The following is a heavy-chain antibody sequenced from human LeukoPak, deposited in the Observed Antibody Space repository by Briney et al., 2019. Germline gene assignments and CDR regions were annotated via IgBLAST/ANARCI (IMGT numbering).Heavy chain of an antibody. CDR3: ARILRVTMVRGVTYNWFDP. D-gene: IGHD3-10*01. V-gene: IGHV4-31*03. Sequence: PSETLSLTCTVSGGSISSGGYYWSWIRQHPGKGLGWIGYIYYSGSTYYNPSLKSRVTISVDTSKNQFSLKLSSVTAADTAVYYCARILRVTMVRGVTYNWFDPWGQGTLVTVSS. CDR2: IYYSGST. CDR1: GGSISSGGYY. J-gene: IGHJ5*02.